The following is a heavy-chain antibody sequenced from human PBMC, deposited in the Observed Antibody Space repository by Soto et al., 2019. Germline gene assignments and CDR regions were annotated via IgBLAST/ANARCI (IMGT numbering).Heavy chain of an antibody. D-gene: IGHD2-15*01. J-gene: IGHJ6*02. Sequence: GGSLRLSCAASGFTFSSYWMHWVRQAPGKGLVWVSRINSDGSSTSYADSVKGRFTISRDNAKNTLYLQMNSLRAEDTAVYYCARGRGYCSGGSCYSGYYYYGMDVWGQGTTVTVSS. V-gene: IGHV3-74*01. CDR1: GFTFSSYW. CDR3: ARGRGYCSGGSCYSGYYYYGMDV. CDR2: INSDGSST.